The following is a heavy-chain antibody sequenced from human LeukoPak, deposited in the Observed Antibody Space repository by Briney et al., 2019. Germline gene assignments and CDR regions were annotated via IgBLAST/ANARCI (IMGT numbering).Heavy chain of an antibody. CDR3: ARDLVAAWDAFDI. CDR2: INPNSGGT. CDR1: GYTFTGYY. D-gene: IGHD6-13*01. Sequence: ASVKVSCKASGYTFTGYYMHWVRQAPGQGLEWMGWINPNSGGTNYAQKFQGRVTMTRDTSISTAYMELSRLRSDDTAVYYCARDLVAAWDAFDIWGQGTMVTVSS. J-gene: IGHJ3*02. V-gene: IGHV1-2*02.